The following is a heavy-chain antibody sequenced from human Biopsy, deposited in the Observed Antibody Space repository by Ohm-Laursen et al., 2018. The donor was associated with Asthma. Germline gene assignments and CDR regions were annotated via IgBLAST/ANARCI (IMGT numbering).Heavy chain of an antibody. CDR2: IYYTGSD. CDR1: GGSVSTGSYY. J-gene: IGHJ6*02. V-gene: IGHV4-61*01. Sequence: SETLSLTCTASGGSVSTGSYYWSWIRQPPGKGLEWLGYIYYTGSDNYNPSLKSRVTISVDTSKNPFSLRLNSVTPADTAVYFCARGPNYHGSGRAPIGMDVWGQGTTVTVSS. CDR3: ARGPNYHGSGRAPIGMDV. D-gene: IGHD3-10*01.